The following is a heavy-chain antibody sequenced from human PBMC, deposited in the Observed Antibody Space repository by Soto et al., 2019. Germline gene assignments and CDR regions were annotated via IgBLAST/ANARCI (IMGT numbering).Heavy chain of an antibody. CDR1: GYSISSGYY. J-gene: IGHJ4*02. CDR3: ARQRLRYFDWLLYPYYFDY. D-gene: IGHD3-9*01. Sequence: SETLSLTCAVSGYSISSGYYWGRIRQPPGKGLEWIGSIYHSGSTYYNPSLKSRVTISVDTSKNQFSLKLSSVTAADTAVYYCARQRLRYFDWLLYPYYFDYWGQGTLVTVSS. V-gene: IGHV4-38-2*01. CDR2: IYHSGST.